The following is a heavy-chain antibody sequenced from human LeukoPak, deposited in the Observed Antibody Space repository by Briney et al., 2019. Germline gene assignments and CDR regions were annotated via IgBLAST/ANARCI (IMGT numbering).Heavy chain of an antibody. CDR2: ISSSGSSM. D-gene: IGHD3-3*01. V-gene: IGHV3-48*03. J-gene: IGHJ5*02. CDR3: ARLQEDYDFWSGSRAWFDP. CDR1: GFTFSSYE. Sequence: GGSLRLSCAASGFTFSSYEMNWVRQAPGKGLEWVSYISSSGSSMSYADSVKGRFTISRDNAKNSLYLQMNSLRAEDTAVYYCARLQEDYDFWSGSRAWFDPWGQGTLVTVSS.